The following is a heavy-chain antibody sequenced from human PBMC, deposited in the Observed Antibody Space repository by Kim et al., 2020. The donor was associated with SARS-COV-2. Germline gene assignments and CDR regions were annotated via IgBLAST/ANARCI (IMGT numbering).Heavy chain of an antibody. CDR3: ARGDYYDNSGYMGF. CDR2: IYPNGGRT. J-gene: IGHJ4*02. Sequence: ASVKVSCKTSGYTFTTYYMHWVRQAPGQGLEWMGIIYPNGGRTRYAENFQGRVSMTRDTSTSTVYMELNSLRSEDTAVYYCARGDYYDNSGYMGFWGQGT. CDR1: GYTFTTYY. D-gene: IGHD3-22*01. V-gene: IGHV1-46*01.